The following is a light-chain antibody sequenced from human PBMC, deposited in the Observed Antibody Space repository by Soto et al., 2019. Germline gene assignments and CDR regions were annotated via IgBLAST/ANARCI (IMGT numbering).Light chain of an antibody. V-gene: IGKV3-11*01. CDR3: QQRDNWPWT. Sequence: ETVLTQSPATLSLSPGERATLSCRASQSVRSNLAWYQHKPCQAPRLLIYDASNRATGIPGRFSGSGSGTDFTLTISNLEPEDFAVYYCQQRDNWPWTFGQGAKVEIK. J-gene: IGKJ1*01. CDR1: QSVRSN. CDR2: DAS.